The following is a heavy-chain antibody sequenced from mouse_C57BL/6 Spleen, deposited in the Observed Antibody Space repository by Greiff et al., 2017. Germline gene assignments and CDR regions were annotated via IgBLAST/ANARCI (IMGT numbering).Heavy chain of an antibody. D-gene: IGHD2-10*01. CDR3: ARDPAYSYYAMDY. CDR2: ISDGGSYT. Sequence: EVKLEESGGGLVKPGGSLKLSCAASGFTFSSYAMSWVRQTPEKRLEWVATISDGGSYTYYPDNVKGRFTISRDNAKNNLYLQMSHLKSEDTAMYYCARDPAYSYYAMDYWGQGTSVTVSS. CDR1: GFTFSSYA. J-gene: IGHJ4*01. V-gene: IGHV5-4*01.